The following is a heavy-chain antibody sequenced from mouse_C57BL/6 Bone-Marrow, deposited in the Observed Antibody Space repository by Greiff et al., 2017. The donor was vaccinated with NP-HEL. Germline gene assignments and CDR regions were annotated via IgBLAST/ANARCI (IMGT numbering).Heavy chain of an antibody. CDR1: GYAFSSSW. J-gene: IGHJ4*01. CDR2: IYPGDGDT. V-gene: IGHV1-82*01. CDR3: ARWRYYYAMDY. Sequence: VKLQQSGPELVKPGASVKISCKASGYAFSSSWMNWVKQRPGKGLEWIGRIYPGDGDTNYNGKFKGKATLTADKSSSTAYMQLSSLTSEDSAVYFCARWRYYYAMDYWGQGTSVTVSS.